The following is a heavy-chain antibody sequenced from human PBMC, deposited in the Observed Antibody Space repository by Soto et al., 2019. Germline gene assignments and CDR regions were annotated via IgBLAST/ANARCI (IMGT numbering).Heavy chain of an antibody. CDR2: IYPGDSDT. CDR3: ARLRVVPAAISSYYYYGMDV. Sequence: ESLTISCKGSGYSFTSYWIGWVRQMPGKGLEWMGIIYPGDSDTRYSPSFQGQVTISADKSISTAYLQWSSLKASDTAMYYCARLRVVPAAISSYYYYGMDVWGQGTTGTVSS. CDR1: GYSFTSYW. V-gene: IGHV5-51*01. D-gene: IGHD2-2*01. J-gene: IGHJ6*02.